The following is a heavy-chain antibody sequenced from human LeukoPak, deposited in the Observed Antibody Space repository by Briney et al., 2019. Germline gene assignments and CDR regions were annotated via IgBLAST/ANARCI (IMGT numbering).Heavy chain of an antibody. CDR2: ISGSGGST. V-gene: IGHV3-23*01. CDR3: AKLPGWHPYYFDY. J-gene: IGHJ4*02. D-gene: IGHD6-19*01. CDR1: GFTFNNAW. Sequence: PGGSLRLSCAASGFTFNNAWMAWVRQAPGKGLEWVSAISGSGGSTYYADSVKGRFTISRDNSKNTLYLQMNSLRAEDTAVYYCAKLPGWHPYYFDYWGQGTLVTVSS.